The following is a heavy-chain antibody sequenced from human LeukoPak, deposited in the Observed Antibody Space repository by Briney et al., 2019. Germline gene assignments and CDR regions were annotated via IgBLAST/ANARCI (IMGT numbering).Heavy chain of an antibody. CDR3: AKDASSWELSYFEY. D-gene: IGHD1-26*01. Sequence: GGSLRLSCAASGFTFSSYGMHWVRQAPGKGLEWVAVIWYDGSNKYYADSVKGRFTISRDNSKNTLYLQMNSLRAEDTAVSYCAKDASSWELSYFEYWGQGTLVTVSS. CDR1: GFTFSSYG. J-gene: IGHJ4*02. V-gene: IGHV3-33*06. CDR2: IWYDGSNK.